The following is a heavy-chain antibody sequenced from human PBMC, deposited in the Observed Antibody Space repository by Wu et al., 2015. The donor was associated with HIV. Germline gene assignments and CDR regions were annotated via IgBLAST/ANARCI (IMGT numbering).Heavy chain of an antibody. Sequence: QVQLVQSGAEVKKPGSSVKVSCKASGGTFSSYAISWVRQAPGQGLEWMGGIIPIFGTANYAQKFQGRVTITADESTSTAYMELSSLRSEDTAVYYCARGGGCSGGSCYNQDDAFDIWGQGDNGHRLF. CDR3: ARGGGCSGGSCYNQDDAFDI. D-gene: IGHD2-15*01. J-gene: IGHJ3*02. CDR2: IIPIFGTA. V-gene: IGHV1-69*12. CDR1: GGTFSSYA.